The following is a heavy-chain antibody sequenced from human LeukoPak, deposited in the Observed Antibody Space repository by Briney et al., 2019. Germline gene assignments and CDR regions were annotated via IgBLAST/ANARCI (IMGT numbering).Heavy chain of an antibody. CDR2: IYSGGST. CDR3: ARGRFGDPTPSFDY. Sequence: GGSLRLSCAASGFTVSSNYMSWVRQAPGKGLEWVSVIYSGGSTYYADSVKGRFTISRDNSKSTIYLQMKSLRDEDTAVYYCARGRFGDPTPSFDYWGQGTLVTVSS. CDR1: GFTVSSNY. V-gene: IGHV3-66*01. D-gene: IGHD3-10*01. J-gene: IGHJ4*02.